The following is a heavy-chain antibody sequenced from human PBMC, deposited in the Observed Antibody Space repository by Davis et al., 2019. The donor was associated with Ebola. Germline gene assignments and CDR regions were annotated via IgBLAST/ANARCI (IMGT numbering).Heavy chain of an antibody. CDR3: ARDRGYDFWSGFPYYYYGMDV. CDR2: ISAYNGNT. J-gene: IGHJ6*02. Sequence: ASVKVSCKASGYTFTSYGISWVRQAPGQGLEWMGWISAYNGNTNYAQKLQGRVTMTTDTSTRTAYMELRSLRSDDTAVYYCARDRGYDFWSGFPYYYYGMDVWGQGTTVTVSS. D-gene: IGHD3-3*01. CDR1: GYTFTSYG. V-gene: IGHV1-18*01.